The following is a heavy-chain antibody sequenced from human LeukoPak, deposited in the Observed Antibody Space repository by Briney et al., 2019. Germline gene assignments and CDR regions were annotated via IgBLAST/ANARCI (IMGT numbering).Heavy chain of an antibody. CDR2: IIPIFGTA. CDR1: GGTFSSHA. CDR3: ARDSSEFRSLIPH. Sequence: SVKVSCKASGGTFSSHAISWVRQAPAQGLEWMGGIIPIFGTAKYAQKFQGRVTITADESTSTAYMELSSLRSEDTAVYYCARDSSEFRSLIPHWGQGTLVTVSS. V-gene: IGHV1-69*13. J-gene: IGHJ1*01. D-gene: IGHD2-21*01.